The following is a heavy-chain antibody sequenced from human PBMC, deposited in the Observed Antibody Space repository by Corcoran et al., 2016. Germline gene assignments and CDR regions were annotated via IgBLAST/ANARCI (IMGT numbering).Heavy chain of an antibody. CDR2: IYYSGRT. D-gene: IGHD2-2*01. CDR3: ARGRGNCSSTSSYFLRLLWWFDT. V-gene: IGHV4-31*03. CDR1: GGSISSGGYY. Sequence: QVQLQESGPGLVKPSQTLSLTCTVSGGSISSGGYYWSWIRQHPGKGLEWIGYIYYSGRTYYKPSLKSRVTISVDTSKNQFYLKLSYVTAADTAVYYCARGRGNCSSTSSYFLRLLWWFDTWGQGTLGTVSS. J-gene: IGHJ5*02.